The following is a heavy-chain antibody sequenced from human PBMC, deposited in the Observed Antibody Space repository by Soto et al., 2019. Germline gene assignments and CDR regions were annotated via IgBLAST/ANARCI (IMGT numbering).Heavy chain of an antibody. CDR1: GGSLTGYY. CDR2: VKDGGST. J-gene: IGHJ4*02. CDR3: ARGQEGIVATH. V-gene: IGHV4-34*01. Sequence: QVQLQQWGAGLLKPSETLSLTCTVNGGSLTGYYWSWIRQPPGKGLEWIGEVKDGGSTNYSPSLRGRVSISADTSKNHSSLTLNSVTAADTAVYFCARGQEGIVATHWDQGALVTASS. D-gene: IGHD5-12*01.